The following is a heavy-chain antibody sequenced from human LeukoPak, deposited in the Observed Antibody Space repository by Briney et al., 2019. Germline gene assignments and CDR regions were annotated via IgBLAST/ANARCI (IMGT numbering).Heavy chain of an antibody. CDR3: ARRGPKWLRLIISSIWFDP. CDR1: GGSISSSSFY. V-gene: IGHV4-39*07. CDR2: IYYSGST. D-gene: IGHD5-12*01. J-gene: IGHJ5*02. Sequence: PSETLSLTCTISGGSISSSSFYWGWIRQPPGKGLEWIGSIYYSGSTYYNPSLKSRVTISVDTSKNQFSLKLSSVTAADTAVYYCARRGPKWLRLIISSIWFDPWGQGTLVTVSS.